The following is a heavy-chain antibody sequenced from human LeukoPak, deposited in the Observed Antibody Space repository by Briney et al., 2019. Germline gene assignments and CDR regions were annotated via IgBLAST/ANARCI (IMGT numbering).Heavy chain of an antibody. CDR1: GFTFSSYS. J-gene: IGHJ4*02. CDR3: ARSRYSSGRGAFDY. CDR2: ITGSDVST. Sequence: GGSLRLSCAASGFTFSSYSMNWVRQAPGKGLEWVSAITGSDVSTYYADSVKGRFTISRDNSKNTLYLQMNSLRAEDTAVYYCARSRYSSGRGAFDYWGQGTLVTVSS. V-gene: IGHV3-23*01. D-gene: IGHD6-19*01.